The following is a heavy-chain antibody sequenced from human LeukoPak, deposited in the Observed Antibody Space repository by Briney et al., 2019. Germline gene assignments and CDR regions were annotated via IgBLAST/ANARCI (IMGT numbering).Heavy chain of an antibody. Sequence: SSETLSLTCTVSGGSISSGSYYWSWIRQPAGKGLEWIGRIYTSGSTNYNPSLKSRDTISVDTSKNQFSLKLSSVTAADTAVYYCARDPDYWGQGTLVTVSS. V-gene: IGHV4-61*02. CDR2: IYTSGST. CDR3: ARDPDY. CDR1: GGSISSGSYY. J-gene: IGHJ4*02.